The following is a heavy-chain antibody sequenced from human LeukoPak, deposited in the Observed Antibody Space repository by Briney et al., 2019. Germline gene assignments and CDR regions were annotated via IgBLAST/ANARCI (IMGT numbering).Heavy chain of an antibody. V-gene: IGHV4-34*01. Sequence: GSLRLSCAVSGFTFRIYWMSWIRQPPGKGLEWIGEINHSGSTNYNPSLKSRVTISVDTSMNQFSLKLSSVTAADTAVYYCARARPNYYYYMDVWGKGTTVTVSS. J-gene: IGHJ6*03. CDR1: GFTFRIYW. CDR3: ARARPNYYYYMDV. CDR2: INHSGST.